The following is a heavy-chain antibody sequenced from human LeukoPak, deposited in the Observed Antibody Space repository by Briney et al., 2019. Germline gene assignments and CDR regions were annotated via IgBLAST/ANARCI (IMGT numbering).Heavy chain of an antibody. J-gene: IGHJ4*02. Sequence: GSLRLSCAASGFTFSNAWMSWIRQPPGKGLEWIGSIYHSGSTYYNPSLKSRVTISVDTSKNQFSLKLSSVTAADTAVYYCARVAVVYYFDYWGQGTLVTVSS. CDR2: IYHSGST. D-gene: IGHD6-19*01. V-gene: IGHV4-38-2*01. CDR3: ARVAVVYYFDY. CDR1: GFTFSNAW.